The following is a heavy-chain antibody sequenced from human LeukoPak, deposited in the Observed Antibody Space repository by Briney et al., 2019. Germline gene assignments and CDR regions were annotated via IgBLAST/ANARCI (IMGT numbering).Heavy chain of an antibody. CDR2: ISSSGSSI. J-gene: IGHJ4*02. CDR3: AREGSSEDFDS. CDR1: GFTFSSYE. D-gene: IGHD6-19*01. Sequence: GGSLRLSCAASGFTFSSYEMNWVRQAPGKGLEWVSYISSSGSSIYYADSVKGRFTISRDNAKNSLYLQMNSLRAEDTAVYYRAREGSSEDFDSWGQGTQVTVSS. V-gene: IGHV3-48*03.